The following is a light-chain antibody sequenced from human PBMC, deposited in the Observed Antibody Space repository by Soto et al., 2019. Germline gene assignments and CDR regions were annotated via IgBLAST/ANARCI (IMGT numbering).Light chain of an antibody. V-gene: IGKV3-20*01. CDR1: QTLSNSF. J-gene: IGKJ5*01. Sequence: IALTQSPGTLSLSPGARATLSCRASQTLSNSFIAWYQQKPGQAPRLLIYDTSSRATGVPDRYSASGSGTDFTLTISRLEPEDFAVFFCQQYGTSEIIFGQGTRLEIK. CDR2: DTS. CDR3: QQYGTSEII.